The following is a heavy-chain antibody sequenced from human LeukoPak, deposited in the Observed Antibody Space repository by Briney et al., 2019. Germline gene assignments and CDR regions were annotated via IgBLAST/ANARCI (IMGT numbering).Heavy chain of an antibody. D-gene: IGHD1-26*01. CDR2: ISAYNGNT. J-gene: IGHJ4*02. CDR3: ARDRVRILRNSGSYYQTVY. CDR1: GYIFTSYG. Sequence: GASVKVSCKASGYIFTSYGISWVQQAPGQGLEWMGWISAYNGNTNYAQKLQGRVTMTTDTSTSTAYMELRSLRSDDTAVYYCARDRVRILRNSGSYYQTVYWGQGTLVTVSS. V-gene: IGHV1-18*01.